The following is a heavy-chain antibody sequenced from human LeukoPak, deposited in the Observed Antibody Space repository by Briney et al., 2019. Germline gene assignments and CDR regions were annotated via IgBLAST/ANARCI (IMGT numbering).Heavy chain of an antibody. V-gene: IGHV3-21*01. Sequence: GGSLRLSCAASGFTFSSYSMNWVRQAPGKGLEWVSSISSSSSYIYYADSLKGRFTISRDNAKNSLYLQMNSLRAEDTAVYYCARVRGIVGATLSYYYYMDVWGKGTTVTVSS. CDR3: ARVRGIVGATLSYYYYMDV. J-gene: IGHJ6*03. CDR2: ISSSSSYI. D-gene: IGHD1-26*01. CDR1: GFTFSSYS.